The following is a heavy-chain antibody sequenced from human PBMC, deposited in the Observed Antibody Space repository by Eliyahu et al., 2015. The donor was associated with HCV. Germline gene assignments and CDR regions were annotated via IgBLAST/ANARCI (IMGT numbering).Heavy chain of an antibody. CDR3: TRFTLETQWAGEK. V-gene: IGHV3-74*01. J-gene: IGHJ4*02. Sequence: GKGLVWVSRLDVDGLITSYADSVKGRFTISRDNAKNTLYLQMNSLRAEDTAVYFCTRFTLETQWAGEKWGQGTLVTVSS. D-gene: IGHD1-26*01. CDR2: LDVDGLIT.